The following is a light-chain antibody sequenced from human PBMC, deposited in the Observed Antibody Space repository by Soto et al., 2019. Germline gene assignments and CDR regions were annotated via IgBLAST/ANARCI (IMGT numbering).Light chain of an antibody. CDR2: DAS. CDR1: QYVSSW. Sequence: DTQMTQSPSSVSASVGDRVTITCRASQYVSSWLAWYQQKPGKAPKRLIFDASNLESGVPSRFSGSGSGTDFTLTISSLQPEDVATYYCQQANSFPLTFGGGTKVEIK. J-gene: IGKJ4*01. CDR3: QQANSFPLT. V-gene: IGKV1-12*01.